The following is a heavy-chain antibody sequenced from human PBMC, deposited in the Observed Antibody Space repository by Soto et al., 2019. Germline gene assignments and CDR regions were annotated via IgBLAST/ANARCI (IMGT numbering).Heavy chain of an antibody. Sequence: QVQLVQSGAQVKKPGSSVKVSCKASGVTFSSETISWVRQAPGQGLEWVGGIIPLFGTAYYAQKFQGRVTIKADESRSTLYLVLSSLGSVDAAVYYFATELGDNPASLIDSWGWRTLVTVSS. CDR1: GVTFSSET. CDR3: ATELGDNPASLIDS. V-gene: IGHV1-69*01. D-gene: IGHD2-21*01. CDR2: IIPLFGTA. J-gene: IGHJ4*02.